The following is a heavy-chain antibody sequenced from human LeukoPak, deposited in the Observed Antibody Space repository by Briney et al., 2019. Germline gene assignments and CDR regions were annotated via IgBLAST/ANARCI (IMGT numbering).Heavy chain of an antibody. Sequence: SQTLSLTCAISGDSVSTNSATWTWLRQSPSRGLEWLGRTYYKSKWYNDYAVSMKSRITINPDTSKNQFSLQLNSVTPEDTAVYYCARLVGASWFDSWGQGTLVTVSS. CDR1: GDSVSTNSAT. V-gene: IGHV6-1*01. J-gene: IGHJ5*01. CDR2: TYYKSKWYN. D-gene: IGHD1-26*01. CDR3: ARLVGASWFDS.